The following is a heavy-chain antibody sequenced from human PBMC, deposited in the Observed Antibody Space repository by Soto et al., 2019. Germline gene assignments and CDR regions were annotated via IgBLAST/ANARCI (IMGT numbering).Heavy chain of an antibody. J-gene: IGHJ4*02. Sequence: EVQLVESGGGLVKPGGSLRLSCAASGFTFSSYSMSWVRQAPGKGLEWVSSIISSSGYIHYADSVKGRFTISRDNAKNSLYLQMNSLRVEDTAVYYCARDTNFYGSGSGVDYWGQGTLVTVSS. CDR3: ARDTNFYGSGSGVDY. CDR2: IISSSGYI. V-gene: IGHV3-21*01. CDR1: GFTFSSYS. D-gene: IGHD3-10*01.